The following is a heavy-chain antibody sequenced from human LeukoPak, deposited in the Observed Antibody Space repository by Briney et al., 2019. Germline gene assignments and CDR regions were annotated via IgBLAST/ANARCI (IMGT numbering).Heavy chain of an antibody. J-gene: IGHJ4*02. CDR2: ISYDGSNK. Sequence: GGSLRLSCAASGFTFDDYAMHWVRQAPGKGLEWVAVISYDGSNKYYADSVKGRFTISRDNSKNTLYLQMNSLRAEDTAVYYCARDEVLGGYYYFDYWGQGTLVTVSS. CDR1: GFTFDDYA. D-gene: IGHD5-12*01. V-gene: IGHV3-30-3*01. CDR3: ARDEVLGGYYYFDY.